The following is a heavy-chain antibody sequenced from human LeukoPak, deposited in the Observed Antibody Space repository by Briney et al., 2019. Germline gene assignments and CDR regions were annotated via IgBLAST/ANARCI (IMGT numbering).Heavy chain of an antibody. J-gene: IGHJ4*02. CDR1: GYSFSNNW. D-gene: IGHD1-26*01. CDR2: IYPGDSQT. V-gene: IGHV5-51*01. CDR3: ARLSAGTYFRRDS. Sequence: GESLTISCKGSGYSFSNNWIGWVRQTPGRGLEWMGIIYPGDSQTRYSPSFQGRVTISADRSNSAAYLQWSRLKASDTTMYYCARLSAGTYFRRDSWGQGTLVTVSS.